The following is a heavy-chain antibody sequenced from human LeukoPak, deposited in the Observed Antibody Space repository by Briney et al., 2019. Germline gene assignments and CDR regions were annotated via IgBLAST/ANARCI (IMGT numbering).Heavy chain of an antibody. V-gene: IGHV3-9*01. CDR1: GFNFDEYS. CDR2: MSWNSGTI. D-gene: IGHD3-9*01. Sequence: GGSLRLSRAASGFNFDEYSLQWVRQAPWKGLAWVSCMSWNSGTIGYADSVKGRFTISRDNAKNSLYLQMNSLRAEDTALYYCARDATGSNMDVWGKGTTVTVSS. CDR3: ARDATGSNMDV. J-gene: IGHJ6*03.